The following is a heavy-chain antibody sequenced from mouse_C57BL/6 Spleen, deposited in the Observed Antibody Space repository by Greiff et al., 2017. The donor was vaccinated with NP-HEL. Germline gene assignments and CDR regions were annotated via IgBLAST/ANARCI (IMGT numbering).Heavy chain of an antibody. CDR3: ARGGPYYYGSAYYFDY. CDR1: GYTFTDYN. D-gene: IGHD1-1*01. Sequence: VQLQQSGPELVKPGASVKMSCKASGYTFTDYNMHWVKQSHGKSLEWIGYINPNNGGTSYNQKFKGKATLTVNKSSSTAYMELRSLTSEDSAVYYCARGGPYYYGSAYYFDYWGQGTTLTVSS. J-gene: IGHJ2*01. V-gene: IGHV1-22*01. CDR2: INPNNGGT.